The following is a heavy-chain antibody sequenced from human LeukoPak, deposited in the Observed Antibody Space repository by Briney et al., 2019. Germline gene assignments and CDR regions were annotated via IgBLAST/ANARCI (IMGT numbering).Heavy chain of an antibody. CDR1: GFTFSSYW. J-gene: IGHJ4*02. CDR3: TRDEEGASREFDY. D-gene: IGHD1-26*01. CDR2: ISSSGTTT. V-gene: IGHV3-48*04. Sequence: GGSLRLSCAASGFTFSSYWMSWVRQAPGKGLEWVSYISSSGTTTFYADSVKGRFTISRDNAKNSLYLQMNSLRVEDTAVYYCTRDEEGASREFDYWGRGALVTVSS.